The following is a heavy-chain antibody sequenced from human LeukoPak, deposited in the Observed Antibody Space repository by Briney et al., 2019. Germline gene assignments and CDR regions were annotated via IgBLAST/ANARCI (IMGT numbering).Heavy chain of an antibody. V-gene: IGHV1-69*05. J-gene: IGHJ5*02. Sequence: SSVKVFCKASGGTFSSYAISWVRQAPGQGLEWMGRIIPIFGTANYAQKFQGRVTITTDESTSTAYMELSSLRSEDTAVYYCARGPPCSGGSCYSGWWFDPWGQGTLVTVSS. CDR2: IIPIFGTA. CDR1: GGTFSSYA. D-gene: IGHD2-15*01. CDR3: ARGPPCSGGSCYSGWWFDP.